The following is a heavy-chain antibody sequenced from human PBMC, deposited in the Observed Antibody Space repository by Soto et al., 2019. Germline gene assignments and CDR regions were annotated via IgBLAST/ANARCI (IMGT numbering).Heavy chain of an antibody. Sequence: SETLSLTCTVSGGSVNSGSYYWSWIRQPPGRRLEWIGYIFHSGIASYNPSLKSRVTISVDTSKNQFSLKLSSVTAADTAVYYCARLDEALDYWGQGTLVTVSS. CDR2: IFHSGIA. V-gene: IGHV4-61*01. J-gene: IGHJ4*02. CDR1: GGSVNSGSYY. CDR3: ARLDEALDY.